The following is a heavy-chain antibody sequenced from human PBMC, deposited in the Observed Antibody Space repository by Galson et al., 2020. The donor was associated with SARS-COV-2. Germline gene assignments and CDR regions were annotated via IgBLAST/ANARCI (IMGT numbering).Heavy chain of an antibody. J-gene: IGHJ6*02. CDR1: GGSTSSYW. V-gene: IGHV4-59*08. CDR3: ASTAGSYYYGMDV. Sequence: GSLRLSCSVSGGSTSSYWWSWIRQPPGKGLEWIGYIYYSGSTTYNPSLKSRVTISVDTSKTQFSLKLTSVTAADTAVYYCASTAGSYYYGMDVWGQGTTVTVSS. CDR2: IYYSGST. D-gene: IGHD3-10*01.